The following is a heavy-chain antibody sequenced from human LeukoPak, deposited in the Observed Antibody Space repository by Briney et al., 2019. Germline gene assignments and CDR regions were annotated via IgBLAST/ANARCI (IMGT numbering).Heavy chain of an antibody. CDR2: MNPNSGNT. CDR3: AREAANDGAPWDAFDI. Sequence: ASVKVSCKASGYTFTSYDINWVRQATGQGLEWMGWMNPNSGNTGYAQKFQGRVTMTRNTSISTAYMELSSLRSEDTAVYYCAREAANDGAPWDAFDIWGQGTMVTVSS. J-gene: IGHJ3*02. D-gene: IGHD1-1*01. V-gene: IGHV1-8*01. CDR1: GYTFTSYD.